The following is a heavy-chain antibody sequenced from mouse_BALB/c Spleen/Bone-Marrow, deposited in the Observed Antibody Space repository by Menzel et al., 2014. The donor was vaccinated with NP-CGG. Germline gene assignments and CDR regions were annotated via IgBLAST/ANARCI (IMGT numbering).Heavy chain of an antibody. CDR2: INSNGGGT. CDR1: GFTFNSYY. J-gene: IGHJ4*01. V-gene: IGHV5-6-2*01. CDR3: ARRFTTGVTTGAMDY. Sequence: EVQLVESGGGLVKLGGSLKLSCAASGFTFNSYYMSWVRQTPEKRLELVAAINSNGGGTYYPDTVKGRFTISRDNAKNTLYLQMSSLRSEDTALYYCARRFTTGVTTGAMDYWGQGTSVTVSS. D-gene: IGHD1-1*01.